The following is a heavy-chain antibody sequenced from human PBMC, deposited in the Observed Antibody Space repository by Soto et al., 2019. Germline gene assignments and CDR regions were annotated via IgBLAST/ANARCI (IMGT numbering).Heavy chain of an antibody. D-gene: IGHD3-10*01. J-gene: IGHJ6*03. Sequence: GGSLRLSCAASGFTVSSNYMSWVRQAPGKGREWVSVIYSGGSTYYADSVKGRFTISRDNSKNTLYLQMNSLRAEDTAVYYCARDGITMADYYYYYMDVWGKGTTVTVSS. CDR3: ARDGITMADYYYYYMDV. CDR2: IYSGGST. CDR1: GFTVSSNY. V-gene: IGHV3-66*01.